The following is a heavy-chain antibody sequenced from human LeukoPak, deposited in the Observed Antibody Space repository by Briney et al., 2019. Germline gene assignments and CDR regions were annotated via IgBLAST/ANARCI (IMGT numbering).Heavy chain of an antibody. J-gene: IGHJ1*01. D-gene: IGHD2-15*01. CDR3: ARDLPPDIVGRGYFQH. CDR1: GFTFSSYS. V-gene: IGHV3-21*01. Sequence: PGGSLRLSCAASGFTFSSYSMNWVRQAPGKGLEWVSSISSSSSYIYYADSVKGRFTISRDNAKNSLYLQMNSLRAEDTAVYYCARDLPPDIVGRGYFQHWGQGTLVTVSS. CDR2: ISSSSSYI.